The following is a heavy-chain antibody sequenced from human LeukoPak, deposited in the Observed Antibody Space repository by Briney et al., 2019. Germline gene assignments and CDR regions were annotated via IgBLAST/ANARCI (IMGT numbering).Heavy chain of an antibody. J-gene: IGHJ4*02. CDR2: ISGSGGST. CDR3: AKDGRYCTNGVCSRNFDY. V-gene: IGHV3-23*01. D-gene: IGHD2-8*01. CDR1: GITFSSYA. Sequence: GGSLRLSCAASGITFSSYAMSWVRQAPGKGLEWVSAISGSGGSTYYADSVKGRFTISRDNSKNTLYLQMNSLRAEDTAVYYCAKDGRYCTNGVCSRNFDYWGQGTLVTVSS.